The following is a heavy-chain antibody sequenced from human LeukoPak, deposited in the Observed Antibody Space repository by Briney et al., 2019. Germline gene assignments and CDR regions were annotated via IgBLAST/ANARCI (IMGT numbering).Heavy chain of an antibody. V-gene: IGHV3-33*01. CDR3: ARDPGTHTDY. CDR2: IWYDGSNK. Sequence: GGSLKLSCAASGFTFSSYGMQWVRQAPGKGLEWVAVIWYDGSNKYYADSVKGRFTISRDNSKNTLYLQMNSLRAEDTAVYYCARDPGTHTDYWGQGTLVTVSS. J-gene: IGHJ4*02. CDR1: GFTFSSYG. D-gene: IGHD3-10*01.